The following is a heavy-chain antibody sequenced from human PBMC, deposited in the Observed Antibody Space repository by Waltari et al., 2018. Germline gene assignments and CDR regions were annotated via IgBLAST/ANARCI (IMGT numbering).Heavy chain of an antibody. CDR2: IHNDGSRT. D-gene: IGHD3-22*01. J-gene: IGHJ6*02. CDR3: VKGIWTSAASYYAGLDV. CDR1: GVSFSTYG. Sequence: EVQVLESGGDLVQPGGSLRLSCAASGVSFSTYGMSLVRQGPGKGLEWVSGIHNDGSRTYYVDSVKGRFTISRDNSKNTMSLQMNSLRAEDTGIYYCVKGIWTSAASYYAGLDVWGQGTTVTVSS. V-gene: IGHV3-23*03.